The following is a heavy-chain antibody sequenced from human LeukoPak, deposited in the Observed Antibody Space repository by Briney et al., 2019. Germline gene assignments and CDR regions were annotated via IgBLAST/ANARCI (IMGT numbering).Heavy chain of an antibody. V-gene: IGHV1-46*02. CDR1: GYTFNSHY. Sequence: ASVKVSCKASGYTFNSHYMYWVRQAPGQGLEWMGVINPSGGSTSYAQKFQGRVTMTRDTSTRTVYMEVNSLRSEDTAVYYCARQGTYSSAIGMGYWGQGTLVTVSS. CDR2: INPSGGST. J-gene: IGHJ4*02. CDR3: ARQGTYSSAIGMGY. D-gene: IGHD6-19*01.